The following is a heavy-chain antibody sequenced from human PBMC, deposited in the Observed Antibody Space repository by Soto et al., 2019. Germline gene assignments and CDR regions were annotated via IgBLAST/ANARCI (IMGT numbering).Heavy chain of an antibody. D-gene: IGHD2-21*01. J-gene: IGHJ3*02. CDR2: IIPIFGTA. CDR1: GGTFSSYA. Sequence: GASVKVSCKASGGTFSSYAISWVRQAPGQGLEWMGGIIPIFGTANYAQKFQGRVTITADESTSTAYMELSSLRSEDTAVYYCARVRGQLCLHAFDIWGQGTMVTVSS. CDR3: ARVRGQLCLHAFDI. V-gene: IGHV1-69*13.